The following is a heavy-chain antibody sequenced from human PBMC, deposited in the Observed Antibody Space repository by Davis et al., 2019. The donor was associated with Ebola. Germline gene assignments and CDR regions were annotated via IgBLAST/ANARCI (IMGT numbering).Heavy chain of an antibody. CDR3: ASRSPVMVRGVDTRFDY. CDR1: GFTFSSYA. V-gene: IGHV3-7*01. CDR2: IKQDGSEK. D-gene: IGHD3-10*01. J-gene: IGHJ4*02. Sequence: GGSLRLSCAASGFTFSSYAMSWVRQAPGKGLEWVANIKQDGSEKYYVDSVKGRFTISRDNAKNSLYLQMNSLRDEDTAVYYCASRSPVMVRGVDTRFDYWGQGTLVTVSS.